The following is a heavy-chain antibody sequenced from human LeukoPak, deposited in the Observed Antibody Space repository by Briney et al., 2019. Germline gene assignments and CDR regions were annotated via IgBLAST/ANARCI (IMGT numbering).Heavy chain of an antibody. Sequence: GGPLRLSCAASGFTFSSYAMSWVRQAPGKGLEWVSAISGSGGSTYYADSVKGRFTISRDNSKNTLYLQMNSLRAEDTAVYYCAKARAMVRGVIPDYWGQGTLVTVSS. D-gene: IGHD3-10*01. CDR2: ISGSGGST. CDR1: GFTFSSYA. CDR3: AKARAMVRGVIPDY. J-gene: IGHJ4*02. V-gene: IGHV3-23*01.